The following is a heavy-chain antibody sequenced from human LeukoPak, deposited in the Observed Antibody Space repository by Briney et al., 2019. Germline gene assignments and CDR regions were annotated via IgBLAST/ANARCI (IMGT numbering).Heavy chain of an antibody. V-gene: IGHV4-59*01. CDR3: VRCARGVILPYGMDV. D-gene: IGHD3-10*01. CDR2: IYSGST. CDR1: GGSISSYY. Sequence: PSETLSLTCTVSGGSISSYYWSWIRQPPGKGLEWIGYIYSGSTNNNPSLKSRVTISVDTSKNQFSLKLSSVTAADTAVYYCVRCARGVILPYGMDVWGQGTTVTVSS. J-gene: IGHJ6*02.